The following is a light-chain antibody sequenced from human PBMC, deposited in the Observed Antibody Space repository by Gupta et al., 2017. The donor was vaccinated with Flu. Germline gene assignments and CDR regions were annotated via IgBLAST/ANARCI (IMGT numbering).Light chain of an antibody. CDR2: DVT. CDR1: NSDIGAYDY. Sequence: QSALTQPRSVSGSPGQSVTISCTGTNSDIGAYDYVSWFQQHPGKAPKLIIYDVTKRSSGVPARFSGSKSANTASLTISARQAEDEADYHCCSFAGSYTLVFGGGTKLTVL. J-gene: IGLJ2*01. V-gene: IGLV2-11*01. CDR3: CSFAGSYTLV.